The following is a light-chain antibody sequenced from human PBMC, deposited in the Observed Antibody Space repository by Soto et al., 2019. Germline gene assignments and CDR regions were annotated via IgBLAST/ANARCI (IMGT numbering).Light chain of an antibody. J-gene: IGKJ1*01. V-gene: IGKV4-1*01. CDR3: QT. CDR1: QSVLYSPNNKNY. CDR2: WAS. Sequence: DIVMTQSPDSLAVSLGERATINCKSSQSVLYSPNNKNYLAWYQQKPGQPPKLLVYWASTRESGVPDRFSGSGSETDFTLTINSLQAEDVAVYAPQTFGQGTKVEIK.